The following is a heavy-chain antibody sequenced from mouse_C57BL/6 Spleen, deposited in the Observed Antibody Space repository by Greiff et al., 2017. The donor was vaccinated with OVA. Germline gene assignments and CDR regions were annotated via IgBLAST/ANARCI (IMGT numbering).Heavy chain of an antibody. CDR2: INPSTGGT. CDR3: ARAGDGYSRYYFDY. J-gene: IGHJ2*01. D-gene: IGHD2-3*01. Sequence: EVQLQQSGPELVKPGASVKISCKASGYSFTGYYMNWVKQSPGKSLEWIGEINPSTGGTTYKQKFKGKATLTVDKSSSTAYMQLKSLSSEDSAVYYCARAGDGYSRYYFDYWGQGTTLTVSS. CDR1: GYSFTGYY. V-gene: IGHV1-42*01.